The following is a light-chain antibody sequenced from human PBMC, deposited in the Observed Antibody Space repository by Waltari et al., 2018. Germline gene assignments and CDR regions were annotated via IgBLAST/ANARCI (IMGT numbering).Light chain of an antibody. V-gene: IGLV2-14*01. J-gene: IGLJ1*01. CDR2: EVS. CDR3: SSYTSSSVYV. Sequence: QSALTQPASGSGSPGQSITIYCTGTSRAVGGYNYFPWYQHHPGKAPKFMFYEVSNRPSGVSNRFSGSKSGNTASLTISGLQAEDEADYYCSSYTSSSVYVFGTGTKVTVL. CDR1: SRAVGGYNY.